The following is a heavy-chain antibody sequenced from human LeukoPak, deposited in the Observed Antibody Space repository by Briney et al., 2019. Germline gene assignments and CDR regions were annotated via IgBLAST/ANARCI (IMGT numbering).Heavy chain of an antibody. CDR2: ISAYNGNT. D-gene: IGHD3-3*01. Sequence: GASVKVSCKASGYTFTSYGISWVRQAPGQGLEWMGWISAYNGNTNYAQKLQGRVTMTTDTSTSTAYMELRSLRSDDTAVYYCARDEEIFGVVSAPPDYWGQGTLVTVSS. J-gene: IGHJ4*02. CDR3: ARDEEIFGVVSAPPDY. V-gene: IGHV1-18*01. CDR1: GYTFTSYG.